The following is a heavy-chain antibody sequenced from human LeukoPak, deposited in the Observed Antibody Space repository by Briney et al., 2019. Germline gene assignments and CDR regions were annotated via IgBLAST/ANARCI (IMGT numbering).Heavy chain of an antibody. J-gene: IGHJ2*01. CDR1: GFTVSSYA. D-gene: IGHD1-26*01. V-gene: IGHV3-23*01. CDR2: ISGGGGST. CDR3: APRIVEDTVVDL. Sequence: GGSLRLSCAASGFTVSSYAMSWVCQAPGKGLEWVSVISGGGGSTYYADSVRGRFIISGNNSKKTLYLQMNSLTADDPAVYYCAPRIVEDTVVDLWGNGTLVTVSS.